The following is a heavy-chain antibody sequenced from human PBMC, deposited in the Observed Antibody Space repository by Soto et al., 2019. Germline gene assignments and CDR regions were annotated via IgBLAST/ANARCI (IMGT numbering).Heavy chain of an antibody. J-gene: IGHJ5*02. CDR1: GGSISSGGYY. CDR3: AIAWAVRGVITPQAWFDP. D-gene: IGHD3-10*01. V-gene: IGHV4-31*03. Sequence: TLSLTCTVSGGSISSGGYYWSWIRQHPGKGLEWIGYIYYSGSTYYNPSLKSRVTISVDTSKNQFSLKLSSVTAADTAVYYCAIAWAVRGVITPQAWFDPWGQGTLVTVSS. CDR2: IYYSGST.